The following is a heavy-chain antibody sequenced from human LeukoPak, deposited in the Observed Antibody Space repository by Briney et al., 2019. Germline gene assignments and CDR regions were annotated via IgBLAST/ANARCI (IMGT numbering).Heavy chain of an antibody. Sequence: PGGSLRLSCAAPGFTFSNYWMHWVRQAPGKGLVWVSRINSDGIITSYADSAKGRFTISRDNAKNTLNLQMNSLRAEDTAVYSCARDLGHYYDTSDNWFDPWGQGTLVTVSS. J-gene: IGHJ5*02. CDR2: INSDGIIT. D-gene: IGHD3-22*01. CDR1: GFTFSNYW. CDR3: ARDLGHYYDTSDNWFDP. V-gene: IGHV3-74*01.